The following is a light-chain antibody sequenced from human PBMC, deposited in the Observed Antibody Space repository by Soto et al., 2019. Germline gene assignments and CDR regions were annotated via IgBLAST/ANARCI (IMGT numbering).Light chain of an antibody. CDR1: QSVSGTY. CDR3: QQYNNWWT. CDR2: GAS. Sequence: DIVLTQSPGTLSLSPGERATLSCRASQSVSGTYLAWYQQKPGRAPRLLIYGASTRATGIPARFSGSGSGTEFTLTISSLQSEDFAVYYCQQYNNWWTFGQGTKVDIK. V-gene: IGKV3-15*01. J-gene: IGKJ1*01.